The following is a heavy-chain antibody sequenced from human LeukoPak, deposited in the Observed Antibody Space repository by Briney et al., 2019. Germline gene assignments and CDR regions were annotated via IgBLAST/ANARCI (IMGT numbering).Heavy chain of an antibody. Sequence: ASVKVSCKASGYTFTSYDINWVRQATGQGLEWMGWINAGNGNTKYSQKFQGRVTITRDTSASTAYMELSSLRSEDTAVYYCAVVDPNYYYYYGMDVWGQGTTVTVSS. CDR1: GYTFTSYD. J-gene: IGHJ6*02. CDR3: AVVDPNYYYYYGMDV. D-gene: IGHD2-21*01. V-gene: IGHV1-3*01. CDR2: INAGNGNT.